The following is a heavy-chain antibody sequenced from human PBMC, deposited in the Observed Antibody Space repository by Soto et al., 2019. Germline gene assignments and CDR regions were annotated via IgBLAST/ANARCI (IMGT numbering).Heavy chain of an antibody. Sequence: PGESLKISCKGSGYSFTSYWIGWVRQMPGKGLEWMGIIYPGDSDTRYSPSFQGQVTISADKSISTAYLQWSSLKASDTAMYYCARHGIKDYYDSSGYRLRAFDIWGQGTMVTVS. V-gene: IGHV5-51*01. CDR2: IYPGDSDT. CDR1: GYSFTSYW. CDR3: ARHGIKDYYDSSGYRLRAFDI. D-gene: IGHD3-22*01. J-gene: IGHJ3*02.